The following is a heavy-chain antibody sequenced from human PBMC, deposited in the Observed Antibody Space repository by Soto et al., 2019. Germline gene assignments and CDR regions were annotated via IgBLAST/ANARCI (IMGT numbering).Heavy chain of an antibody. J-gene: IGHJ4*02. CDR1: GGSVSSGSYY. V-gene: IGHV4-61*01. D-gene: IGHD6-13*01. CDR3: ARVSSSWVLVNYFAY. CDR2: IYYSGST. Sequence: QVQLQESGPGLVKPSETLSPTCTVSGGSVSSGSYYWSWIRQPPGKGLECIGYIYYSGSTNYNPSLKSRVTISVDPSKHQFSLKLSSVTAADTAVYYCARVSSSWVLVNYFAYWGQGTLVTVSS.